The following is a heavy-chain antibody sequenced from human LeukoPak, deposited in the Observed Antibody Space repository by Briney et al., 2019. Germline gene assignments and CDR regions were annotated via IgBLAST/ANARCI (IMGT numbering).Heavy chain of an antibody. V-gene: IGHV3-33*08. CDR1: GFTFSSYA. D-gene: IGHD3-3*01. CDR2: IWYDGSNK. J-gene: IGHJ4*02. CDR3: ARGPYYDFWSGYYYFDY. Sequence: GGSLRLSCAASGFTFSSYAMSWVRQAPGKGLEWVAVIWYDGSNKYYADSVKGRFTISRDNSKNTLYLQMNSLRAEDTAVYYCARGPYYDFWSGYYYFDYWGQGTLVTVSS.